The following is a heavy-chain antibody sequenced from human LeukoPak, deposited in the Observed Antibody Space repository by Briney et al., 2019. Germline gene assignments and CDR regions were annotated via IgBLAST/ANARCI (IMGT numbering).Heavy chain of an antibody. CDR3: ARQSPVTANXMDV. Sequence: SETLSLTCAVYGGSFSGYYWSWIRQPPGKGLEWIGEINHSGSTNYNPSLKSRVTISVDTSKNQFSLKLSSVTAADTAVYYCARQSPVTANXMDVWGQGTTVTVS. CDR2: INHSGST. V-gene: IGHV4-34*01. D-gene: IGHD2-2*01. J-gene: IGHJ6*02. CDR1: GGSFSGYY.